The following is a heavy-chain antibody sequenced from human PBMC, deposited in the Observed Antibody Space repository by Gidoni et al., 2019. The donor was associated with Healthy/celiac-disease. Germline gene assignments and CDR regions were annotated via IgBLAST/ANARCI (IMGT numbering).Heavy chain of an antibody. J-gene: IGHJ4*02. V-gene: IGHV3-23*01. D-gene: IGHD3-10*01. CDR1: GFTFSSYA. Sequence: EVQLLESGGGLLQPGGSLRLSCAASGFTFSSYAMSWVRQAPGKGLEWVSAISGSGGSTYYADSVKGRFTISRDNSKNTLYLQMNSLRAEDTAVYYCAKDRAGPDGGFYFDYWGQGTLVTVSS. CDR3: AKDRAGPDGGFYFDY. CDR2: ISGSGGST.